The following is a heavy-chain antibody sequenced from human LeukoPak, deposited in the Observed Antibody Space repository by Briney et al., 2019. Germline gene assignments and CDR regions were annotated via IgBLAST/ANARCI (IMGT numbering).Heavy chain of an antibody. V-gene: IGHV3-11*03. D-gene: IGHD3-10*01. Sequence: GWSVTLSCPASVCTLRTQSRSWVRQAPGKGLEWVSYISSSSRYTKQADSVKGRFTNARDNAKNSLYLQMNSLRAEDTAVYYCASTGMVRGAHNYYDGMDVWGQGNTGTVSS. J-gene: IGHJ6*02. CDR1: VCTLRTQS. CDR2: ISSSSRYT. CDR3: ASTGMVRGAHNYYDGMDV.